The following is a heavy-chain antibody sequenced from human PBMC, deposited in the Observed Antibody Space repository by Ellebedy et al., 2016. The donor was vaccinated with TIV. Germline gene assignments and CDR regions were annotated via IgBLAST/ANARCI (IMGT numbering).Heavy chain of an antibody. CDR1: GFTFDDYT. V-gene: IGHV3-43*01. Sequence: GESLKISCAASGFTFDDYTMHWVRQAPGKGLEWVSLISWDGGSTYYADSVKGRFTISRDNSKNSLYLQMNSLRTEDTALYYCAKDDSSSWYGPYYYYGMDVWGQGTTVTVSS. J-gene: IGHJ6*02. D-gene: IGHD6-13*01. CDR3: AKDDSSSWYGPYYYYGMDV. CDR2: ISWDGGST.